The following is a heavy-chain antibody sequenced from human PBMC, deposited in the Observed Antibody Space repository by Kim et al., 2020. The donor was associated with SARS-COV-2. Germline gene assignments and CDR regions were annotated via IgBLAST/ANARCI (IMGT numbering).Heavy chain of an antibody. CDR1: GYSFTSYW. V-gene: IGHV5-10-1*01. J-gene: IGHJ4*02. CDR2: IDPSDSYT. Sequence: GESLKISCKGSGYSFTSYWISWVRQMPGKGLEWMGRIDPSDSYTNYSPSFQGHVTISADKSISTAYLQWSSLKASDTAMYYCARHTYSSSPLIDYWGQGTLVTVSS. D-gene: IGHD6-6*01. CDR3: ARHTYSSSPLIDY.